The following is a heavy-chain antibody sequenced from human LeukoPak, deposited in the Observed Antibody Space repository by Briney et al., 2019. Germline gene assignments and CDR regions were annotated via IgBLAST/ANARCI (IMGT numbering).Heavy chain of an antibody. CDR3: ARGSYGYANNWFDP. CDR1: GFTFSSYG. J-gene: IGHJ5*02. Sequence: GGSLRLSCAASGFTFSSYGMHWVRQAPGKGLEWVAFIRYDGSNKYYADSVKGRFTISRDNAKNSLYLQMNSLRAEDTAVYYCARGSYGYANNWFDPWGQGTLVTVSS. D-gene: IGHD5-18*01. CDR2: IRYDGSNK. V-gene: IGHV3-30*02.